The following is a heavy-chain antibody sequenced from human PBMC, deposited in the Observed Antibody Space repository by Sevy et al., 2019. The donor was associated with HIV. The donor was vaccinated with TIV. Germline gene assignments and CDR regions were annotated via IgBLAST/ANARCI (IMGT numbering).Heavy chain of an antibody. CDR3: AGIFGDLFDY. J-gene: IGHJ4*02. Sequence: GGSLRLSCAASGFTFSSYAMSWVRQAPGKGLEWVSDISGRGGSTYYANSVKGRFTISRDNSKNTLYLQMNSLRAEDTAVYYCAGIFGDLFDYWGQGTLVTVSS. CDR2: ISGRGGST. CDR1: GFTFSSYA. V-gene: IGHV3-23*01. D-gene: IGHD3-3*01.